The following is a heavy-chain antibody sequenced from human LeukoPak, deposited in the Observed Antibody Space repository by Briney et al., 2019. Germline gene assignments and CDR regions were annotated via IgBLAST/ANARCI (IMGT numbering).Heavy chain of an antibody. J-gene: IGHJ2*01. Sequence: PSETLSLICTVSGGSINGYFWSWIRQPPRKGREWIGHICFSGSTKYNPSLKSQVTMSLDTSKNQFSLNLDSVAAADTAVYYCARGETAAGTIWYFDLWGRGTLVTVSS. CDR3: ARGETAAGTIWYFDL. CDR1: GGSINGYF. D-gene: IGHD6-13*01. V-gene: IGHV4-59*01. CDR2: ICFSGST.